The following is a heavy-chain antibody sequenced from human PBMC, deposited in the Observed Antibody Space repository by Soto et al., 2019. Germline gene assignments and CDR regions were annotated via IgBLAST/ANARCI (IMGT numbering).Heavy chain of an antibody. D-gene: IGHD5-18*01. CDR2: IYWDDDK. CDR1: GSSLTTRGVG. Sequence: GSGPTLVNPTQTLTLTCTFSGSSLTTRGVGVGWIRQPPGKALEWVSVIYWDDDKRYSPSLNSRLTITKDTSKNQVFLIMTNVDPLDTATYYCVHRPFNSAWHDAYDIWGPGTMVTVSS. J-gene: IGHJ3*02. CDR3: VHRPFNSAWHDAYDI. V-gene: IGHV2-5*02.